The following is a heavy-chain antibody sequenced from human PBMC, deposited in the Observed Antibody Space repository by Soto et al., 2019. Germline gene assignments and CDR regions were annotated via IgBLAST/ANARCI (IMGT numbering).Heavy chain of an antibody. Sequence: QVQLVQSGAEVKVPGASVRVSCKASGYTLTSYYMHWVRQAPGQGLEWMGFISPHGAWRDNAQKFQGRLTVTKDTPTNTLHMDLSSLGSEDTAIYYCAREGAPAAKMFDFWGQGTLVTVSS. V-gene: IGHV1-46*01. CDR1: GYTLTSYY. CDR2: ISPHGAWR. D-gene: IGHD2-2*01. CDR3: AREGAPAAKMFDF. J-gene: IGHJ4*02.